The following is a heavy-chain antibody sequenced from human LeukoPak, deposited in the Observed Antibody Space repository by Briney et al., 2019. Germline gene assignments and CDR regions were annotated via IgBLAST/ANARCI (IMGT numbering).Heavy chain of an antibody. CDR1: GYTFTSYY. Sequence: ASVKVSCKASGYTFTSYYMHWVRQAPGQGLEWMGIINPSGGSTSYAQKFQGRVTMTRNTSISTAYMELSSLRSEDTAVYYCARRCSGGSCYRNWFDPWGQGTLVTVSS. CDR2: INPSGGST. D-gene: IGHD2-15*01. V-gene: IGHV1-46*01. J-gene: IGHJ5*02. CDR3: ARRCSGGSCYRNWFDP.